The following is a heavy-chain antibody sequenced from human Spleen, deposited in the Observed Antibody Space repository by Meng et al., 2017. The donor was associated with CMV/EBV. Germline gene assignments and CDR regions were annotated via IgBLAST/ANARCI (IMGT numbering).Heavy chain of an antibody. V-gene: IGHV3-23*01. D-gene: IGHD2-2*01. CDR2: ISGSGGST. Sequence: AASGFTFSSYAMSWVRQAPGKGLEWVSAISGSGGSTYYADSVKGRFTISRDNSKNTVYLQMNSLRAEDTAVYYCAKELVVPSAIFDYWGQGTLVTSPQ. CDR1: GFTFSSYA. J-gene: IGHJ4*02. CDR3: AKELVVPSAIFDY.